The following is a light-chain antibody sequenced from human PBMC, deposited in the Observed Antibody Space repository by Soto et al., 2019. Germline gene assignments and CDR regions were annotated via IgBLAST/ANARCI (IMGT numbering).Light chain of an antibody. CDR3: QQYGSSSWT. Sequence: EVGLTISVVAVSLYERDRATVTCSASQSVSSSYLAWYQQKPGQAPRLLIYGASSRATGIPDRFSGSGSGTDFTHTISRLEPEDFAVYYCQQYGSSSWTFGQGTKVDI. J-gene: IGKJ1*01. CDR1: QSVSSSY. CDR2: GAS. V-gene: IGKV3-20*01.